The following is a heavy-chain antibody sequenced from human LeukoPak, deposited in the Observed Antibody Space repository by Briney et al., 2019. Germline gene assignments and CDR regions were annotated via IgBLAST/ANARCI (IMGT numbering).Heavy chain of an antibody. J-gene: IGHJ5*02. D-gene: IGHD6-13*01. V-gene: IGHV4-34*01. CDR2: INHSGST. CDR3: AKIAAAPPRT. Sequence: SETLSLTCAVYGGSFSGYYWSWIRQPPGKGLEWIGEINHSGSTNYNPSLKSRVTISVDTSKSQFSLELSSVTAADTAVYYCAKIAAAPPRTWGQGTLVTVSS. CDR1: GGSFSGYY.